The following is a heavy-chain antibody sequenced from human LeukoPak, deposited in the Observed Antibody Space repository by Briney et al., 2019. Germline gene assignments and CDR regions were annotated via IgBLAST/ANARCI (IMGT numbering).Heavy chain of an antibody. V-gene: IGHV4-59*01. CDR3: ARVRVGATHSYAFDI. D-gene: IGHD1-26*01. J-gene: IGHJ3*02. CDR2: IYYSGST. CDR1: GGSISSYY. Sequence: SETLSLTCTVSGGSISSYYWSWIRQPPGKGLEWIGYIYYSGSTNYNPSLKSRVTISVDTSKNQFSLKLSSVTAADTAVYYCARVRVGATHSYAFDIWGQGTMFTVSS.